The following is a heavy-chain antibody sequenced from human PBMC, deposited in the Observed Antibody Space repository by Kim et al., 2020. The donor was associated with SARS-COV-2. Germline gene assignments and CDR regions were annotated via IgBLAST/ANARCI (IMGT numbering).Heavy chain of an antibody. J-gene: IGHJ4*02. D-gene: IGHD6-19*01. CDR2: ISYDGSNK. V-gene: IGHV3-30*04. CDR3: ARESSGWYLDY. CDR1: GFTFSSYA. Sequence: GGSLRLSCAASGFTFSSYAMHWVRQAPGKGLEWVAVISYDGSNKYYADSVKGRFTISRDNSKNTLYLQMNSLRAEDTAVYYCARESSGWYLDYWGQGTLVTVSS.